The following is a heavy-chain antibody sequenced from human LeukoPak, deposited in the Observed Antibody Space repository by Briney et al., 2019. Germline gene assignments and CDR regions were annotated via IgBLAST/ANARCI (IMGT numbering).Heavy chain of an antibody. CDR2: MNPNSGNT. J-gene: IGHJ6*03. CDR3: ARAPKVSEYYYYYYMDV. V-gene: IGHV1-8*01. Sequence: GASVKVSCKASGYTFTSYDINWVRQATGQGLEWMGWMNPNSGNTGYAQKFQGRVTMTRNTSISTAYMELSSLRSEDTAMYYCARAPKVSEYYYYYYMDVWGKGTTVTVSS. CDR1: GYTFTSYD. D-gene: IGHD2-8*01.